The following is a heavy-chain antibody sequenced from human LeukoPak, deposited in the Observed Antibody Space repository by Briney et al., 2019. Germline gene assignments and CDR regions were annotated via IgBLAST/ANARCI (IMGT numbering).Heavy chain of an antibody. D-gene: IGHD6-13*01. CDR2: ISYDGSNK. CDR1: GFTFSSYA. Sequence: GRSLRLSCAASGFTFSSYAMHWVRQAPGKGLEWVAVISYDGSNKYYADSVKGRFTISRDNSKNTLYLQMNSPRAEDTAVYYCAREGRALDYWGQGTLVTVSS. CDR3: AREGRALDY. J-gene: IGHJ4*02. V-gene: IGHV3-30-3*01.